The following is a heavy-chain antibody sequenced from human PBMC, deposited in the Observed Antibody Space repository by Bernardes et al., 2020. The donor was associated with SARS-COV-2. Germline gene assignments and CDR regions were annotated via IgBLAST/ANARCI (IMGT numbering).Heavy chain of an antibody. CDR1: GFTFSSYW. J-gene: IGHJ6*02. CDR3: VKERWCSGGSCWDGMDV. D-gene: IGHD2-15*01. Sequence: GGSLRLSCAASGFTFSSYWMSWVRQAPGKGLEWVANIKGDGSQISSVDSVRGRFTISRDNARNLLYLQMNSLRAEDTALYYCVKERWCSGGSCWDGMDVWGQGTTVTVS. CDR2: IKGDGSQI. V-gene: IGHV3-7*03.